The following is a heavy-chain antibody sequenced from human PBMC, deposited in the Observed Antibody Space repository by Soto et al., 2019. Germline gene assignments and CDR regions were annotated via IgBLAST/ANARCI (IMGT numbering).Heavy chain of an antibody. V-gene: IGHV1-69*13. J-gene: IGHJ4*02. Sequence: SVKVSCKASGGTFSSYAISWVRQAPGQGLEWMGGIIPIFGTANYAQKFQGRVTITADESTSTAYMELSSLRSEDTAVYYCAREMSGISSAQFDYWGQGTLVTVSS. CDR3: AREMSGISSAQFDY. CDR1: GGTFSSYA. CDR2: IIPIFGTA.